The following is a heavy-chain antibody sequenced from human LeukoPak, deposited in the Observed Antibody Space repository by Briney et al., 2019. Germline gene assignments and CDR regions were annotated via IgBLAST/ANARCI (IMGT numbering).Heavy chain of an antibody. J-gene: IGHJ4*02. Sequence: ASVKVSCKASGGTFSSYAISWVRQAPGQGLEWMGIINPSGGSTSYAQKFQGRVTMTRDTSTSTVYMELSSLRSEDTAVYYCAVGLAALDYWGQGTLVTVSS. CDR1: GGTFSSYA. CDR2: INPSGGST. CDR3: AVGLAALDY. V-gene: IGHV1-46*01.